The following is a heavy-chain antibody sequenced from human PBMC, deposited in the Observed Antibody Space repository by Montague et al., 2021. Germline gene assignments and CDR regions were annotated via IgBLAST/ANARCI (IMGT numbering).Heavy chain of an antibody. V-gene: IGHV3-11*06. D-gene: IGHD6-13*01. CDR3: ARVGLTVAAGMIDY. Sequence: YLRLSCAASGFPFNNYFMSWFRQAPGKGLEWVSYIGTSSSFTRYADSVKGRFTISRDNAMNSPYLQMTAVRGEDTAVYYCARVGLTVAAGMIDYWGQGTLVTVSS. CDR1: GFPFNNYF. CDR2: IGTSSSFT. J-gene: IGHJ4*02.